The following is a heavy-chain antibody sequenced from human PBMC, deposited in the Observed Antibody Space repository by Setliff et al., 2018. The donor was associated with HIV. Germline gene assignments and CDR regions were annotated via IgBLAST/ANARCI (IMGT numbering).Heavy chain of an antibody. D-gene: IGHD6-19*01. CDR3: ARVSVDSSGWYGQKSDPKDAFDI. V-gene: IGHV4-4*07. Sequence: SETLSLTCTVSGGSISSYYWSWIRQPAGKGLEWIGRIYTSGSTNYSPSLKSRVTMSVDTSKNQFSLKLSSVTAADTAVYYCARVSVDSSGWYGQKSDPKDAFDIWGQGTMVTVSS. J-gene: IGHJ3*02. CDR1: GGSISSYY. CDR2: IYTSGST.